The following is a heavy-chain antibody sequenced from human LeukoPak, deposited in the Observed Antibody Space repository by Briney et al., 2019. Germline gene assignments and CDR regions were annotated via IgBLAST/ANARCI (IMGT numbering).Heavy chain of an antibody. CDR2: IYYSGST. CDR3: ARLYSSSVDWFDP. D-gene: IGHD6-13*01. CDR1: GGSISSYY. V-gene: IGHV4-59*08. Sequence: PSETLSLTCTVSGGSISSYYWSWIRQPPGKGLEWIGYIYYSGSTNYNPSLKSRVTISADTSKNQFSLKLSSVTAADTAVYYCARLYSSSVDWFDPWGQGTLVTVSS. J-gene: IGHJ5*02.